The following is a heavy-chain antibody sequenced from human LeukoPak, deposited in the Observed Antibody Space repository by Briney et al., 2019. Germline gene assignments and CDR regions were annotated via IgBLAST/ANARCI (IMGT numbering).Heavy chain of an antibody. J-gene: IGHJ6*03. CDR1: GFTFSSYS. D-gene: IGHD4-17*01. Sequence: GGSLRLSCATSGFTFSSYSMNWVRQAPGKGLEWVSAISGSGGSTYYADSVKGRFTISRDNSKNTLYLQMNSLRAEDTAVYYCAKDAVTDWYYYYMDVWGKGTAVTVSS. CDR2: ISGSGGST. V-gene: IGHV3-23*01. CDR3: AKDAVTDWYYYYMDV.